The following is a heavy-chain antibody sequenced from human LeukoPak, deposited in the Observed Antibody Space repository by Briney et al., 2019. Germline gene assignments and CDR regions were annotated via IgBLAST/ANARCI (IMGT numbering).Heavy chain of an antibody. CDR1: GFTFSNYN. CDR3: ARDQRAHCSGTTCYSFDS. D-gene: IGHD2/OR15-2a*01. J-gene: IGHJ4*02. Sequence: GSLRLSCAASGFTFSNYNMNWVRQAPGKGLEWVSSVSSSSSYIYYADSVKGRFTISRDNAKNSLYLQMNSLRAEDTAVYYCARDQRAHCSGTTCYSFDSWGQGTLVTVSS. CDR2: VSSSSSYI. V-gene: IGHV3-21*06.